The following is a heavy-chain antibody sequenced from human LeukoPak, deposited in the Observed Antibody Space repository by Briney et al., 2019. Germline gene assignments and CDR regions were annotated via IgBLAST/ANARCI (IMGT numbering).Heavy chain of an antibody. J-gene: IGHJ4*02. V-gene: IGHV3-23*01. Sequence: GGSLRLSCAASGFTFSNYAMSWVRQAPGKGLEWVSGISDSGRGTYYADSVKGRFTISRDNSKNTLYLQMNSLRAEDTAIYYCAKSQSLLVLLPPPDYWGQGTLLTVSS. CDR3: AKSQSLLVLLPPPDY. CDR1: GFTFSNYA. CDR2: ISDSGRGT. D-gene: IGHD2-2*01.